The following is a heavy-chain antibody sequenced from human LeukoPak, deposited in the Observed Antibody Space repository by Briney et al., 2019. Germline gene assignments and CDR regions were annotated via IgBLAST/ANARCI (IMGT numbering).Heavy chain of an antibody. CDR3: ARASSGWSGWFDP. D-gene: IGHD6-19*01. Sequence: SETLSLTCTVSGYSISSGYYWGWIRPPPGKGLEWIGSIYHSGSTYYNPSLKSRVTISVDTSKNQFSLKLSSVAAADTAVYYCARASSGWSGWFDPWGQGTLVTVSS. J-gene: IGHJ5*02. CDR2: IYHSGST. V-gene: IGHV4-38-2*02. CDR1: GYSISSGYY.